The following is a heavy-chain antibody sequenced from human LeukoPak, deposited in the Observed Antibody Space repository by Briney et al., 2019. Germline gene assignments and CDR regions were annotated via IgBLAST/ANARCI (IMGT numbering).Heavy chain of an antibody. J-gene: IGHJ3*02. CDR1: GFTFSDYY. Sequence: GGSLRLSCAASGFTFSDYYMSWIRQAPGKGLEWVSYISSSGSTIYYADSVKGRFTISRDNAKNSLYLQMNSLRAEDTAVYYCAFRTTVVTEDAFDIWGQGTMVTVSS. CDR3: AFRTTVVTEDAFDI. CDR2: ISSSGSTI. D-gene: IGHD4-23*01. V-gene: IGHV3-11*01.